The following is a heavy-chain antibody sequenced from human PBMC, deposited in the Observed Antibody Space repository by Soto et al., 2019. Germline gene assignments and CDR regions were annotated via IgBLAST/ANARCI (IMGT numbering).Heavy chain of an antibody. CDR1: GYRFSDYG. Sequence: GASVKVSCKASGYRFSDYGIDWVRQAPGQPLEWMGWINVGDGSRKYSQKFRGRFTITRDTSAMIAYMELSSLRYEDTATYYCAREKLVAGAYLAYWGQGTLVTVSS. CDR2: INVGDGSR. J-gene: IGHJ1*01. V-gene: IGHV1-3*01. CDR3: AREKLVAGAYLAY. D-gene: IGHD2-15*01.